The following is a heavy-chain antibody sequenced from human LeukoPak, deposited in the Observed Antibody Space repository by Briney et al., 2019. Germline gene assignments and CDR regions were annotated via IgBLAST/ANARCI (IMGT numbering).Heavy chain of an antibody. Sequence: GGSLRLSCAASGFAFSSYWMSWVRQVPGKGLEWVANIKQDGSEKYYVDSVKGRFTISRDNAKNSLYLQMNSLRAEDTAVYYCAKTRPLYGDYDAFDIWGQGTMVTVSS. CDR2: IKQDGSEK. V-gene: IGHV3-7*01. CDR3: AKTRPLYGDYDAFDI. D-gene: IGHD4-17*01. CDR1: GFAFSSYW. J-gene: IGHJ3*02.